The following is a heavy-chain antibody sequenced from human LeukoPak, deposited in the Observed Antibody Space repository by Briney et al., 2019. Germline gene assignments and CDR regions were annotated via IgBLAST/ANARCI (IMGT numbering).Heavy chain of an antibody. Sequence: PGGSLRLSCAASGFTFSSYSMNWVRQAPGKGLEWVSYISSSSSTIYYADSVKGRFTISRDNAKNSLYPQMNSLRAEDTAVYYCARFHGSGSYHFDYWGQGTLVTVSS. D-gene: IGHD3-10*01. V-gene: IGHV3-48*01. CDR2: ISSSSSTI. CDR3: ARFHGSGSYHFDY. J-gene: IGHJ4*02. CDR1: GFTFSSYS.